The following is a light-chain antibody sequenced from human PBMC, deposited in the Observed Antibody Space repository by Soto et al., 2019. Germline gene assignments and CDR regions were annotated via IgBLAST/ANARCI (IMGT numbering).Light chain of an antibody. Sequence: QSALTQPATVSGSPGQSITISCTGTSSDIGTYDYVSWYQHHPDKAPKVMIYDVSKRPSGLSNRFSGSKSGNTASLTISGFQAEDEADYYCMSYTTTTSWVFGGGTKLTVL. CDR2: DVS. J-gene: IGLJ3*02. CDR3: MSYTTTTSWV. CDR1: SSDIGTYDY. V-gene: IGLV2-14*03.